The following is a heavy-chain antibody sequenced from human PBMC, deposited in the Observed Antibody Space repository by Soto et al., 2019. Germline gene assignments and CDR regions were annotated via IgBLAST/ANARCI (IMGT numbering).Heavy chain of an antibody. CDR2: IIPIFGTA. CDR1: GGTFSSYA. Sequence: QVQLVQSGAEVKKPGSSVKVSCKASGGTFSSYAISWVRQAPGQGLEWMGGIIPIFGTANYAQKFQGRVTLTADEATRTAYMELSSLRSEDTAVYYCARDPRRGDDFWSGSPPQSYYYGMDVCGQGTTVTV. D-gene: IGHD3-3*01. V-gene: IGHV1-69*01. CDR3: ARDPRRGDDFWSGSPPQSYYYGMDV. J-gene: IGHJ6*02.